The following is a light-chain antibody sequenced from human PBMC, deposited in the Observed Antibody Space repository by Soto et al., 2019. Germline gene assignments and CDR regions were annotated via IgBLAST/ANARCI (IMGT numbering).Light chain of an antibody. CDR2: KAS. V-gene: IGKV1-5*03. CDR1: QSISSW. Sequence: DIQMTQSPSTLSASVGDRVTITCRASQSISSWLAWYQQKPGKAPKLLIYKASSVESGVPSRFSGSGSGTEFTLTISSRQLDDFALYYCHQRQSWPRTFGQGNKVDIK. J-gene: IGKJ1*01. CDR3: HQRQSWPRT.